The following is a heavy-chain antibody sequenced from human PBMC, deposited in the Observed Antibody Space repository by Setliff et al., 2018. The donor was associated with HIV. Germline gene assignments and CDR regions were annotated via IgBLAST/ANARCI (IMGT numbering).Heavy chain of an antibody. J-gene: IGHJ6*03. V-gene: IGHV5-51*01. CDR1: GFSFTSYW. Sequence: PGASLTISCKGSGFSFTSYWIGWVRQMPGKGLEYMGFIYPGDSDTRYSPSFQGQVTISADMSITTAYPQWNTLKASDTAMYYCARLYDFWSGNSRNYYMDVCGKGTTVTVSS. CDR3: ARLYDFWSGNSRNYYMDV. CDR2: IYPGDSDT. D-gene: IGHD3-3*01.